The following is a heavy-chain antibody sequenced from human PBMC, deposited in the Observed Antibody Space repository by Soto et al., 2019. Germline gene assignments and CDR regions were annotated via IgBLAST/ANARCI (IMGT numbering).Heavy chain of an antibody. V-gene: IGHV4-4*02. Sequence: SETLSLTCAVSGGSISSRDWWSWVRQPPGKGLEWVGEIHHSGSTNYNPSPKSRVTILEDRSKNQFSLKLSSVTAADTAVYYCARSSKNWFDPWGQGTQVTLSS. CDR2: IHHSGST. J-gene: IGHJ5*02. CDR3: ARSSKNWFDP. CDR1: GGSISSRDW.